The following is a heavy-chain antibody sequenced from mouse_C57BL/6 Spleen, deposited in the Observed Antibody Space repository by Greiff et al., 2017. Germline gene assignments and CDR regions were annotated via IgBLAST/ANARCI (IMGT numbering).Heavy chain of an antibody. CDR1: GYTFTSYW. CDR3: ARSGLRRYFDY. Sequence: QVQLQQPGAELVRPGSSVKLSCKASGYTFTSYWMDWVKQRPGQGLEWIGNIYPSDSETHYNQKFKDKATLTVDKSSSTAYMQLSSLTSEDSAVYYCARSGLRRYFDYWGQGTTLTVSS. V-gene: IGHV1-61*01. D-gene: IGHD2-2*01. J-gene: IGHJ2*01. CDR2: IYPSDSET.